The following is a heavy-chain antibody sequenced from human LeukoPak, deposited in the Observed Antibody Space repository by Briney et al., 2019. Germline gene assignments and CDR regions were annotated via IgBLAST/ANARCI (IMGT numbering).Heavy chain of an antibody. Sequence: PSETLSLTCTVSGYSISSSYYWSWIRQPPGKGLEWIGYIYYSGSTNYNPSLKSRVTMSVDTSKNQFSLKLSSVTAADTAVYYCARYASDFGTLDYWGQGTLVTVSS. D-gene: IGHD3-10*01. CDR1: GYSISSSYY. CDR3: ARYASDFGTLDY. CDR2: IYYSGST. J-gene: IGHJ4*02. V-gene: IGHV4-61*01.